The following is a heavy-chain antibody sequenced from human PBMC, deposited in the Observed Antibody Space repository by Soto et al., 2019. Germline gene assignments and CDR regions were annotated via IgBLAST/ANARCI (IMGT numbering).Heavy chain of an antibody. Sequence: QLQLQESGPGLVNPSETLSLTCTVSGGSISSGDYYWAWIRQPPGEGLQWIGSINYGGTTYYNPSLKSRVTISVDTSKNQFSLKLSSVTAADTAVYYCARVRGGVGAFDIWGQGTMVTVSS. CDR1: GGSISSGDYY. J-gene: IGHJ3*02. CDR2: INYGGTT. V-gene: IGHV4-39*07. CDR3: ARVRGGVGAFDI. D-gene: IGHD1-26*01.